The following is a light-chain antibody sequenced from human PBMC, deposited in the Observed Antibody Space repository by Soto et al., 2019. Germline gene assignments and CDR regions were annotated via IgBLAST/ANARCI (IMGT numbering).Light chain of an antibody. CDR3: QQLNSYPRT. CDR2: AAS. V-gene: IGKV1-9*01. CDR1: QGISSS. Sequence: DIQLTQSPSFLSASVGDRVSVTCRASQGISSSLAWYQQKPGKAPQLLIYAASTLQSGVPSRFSGSGSGTEFTLTISSLQPEDFATYHCQQLNSYPRTFGQGTKVEI. J-gene: IGKJ1*01.